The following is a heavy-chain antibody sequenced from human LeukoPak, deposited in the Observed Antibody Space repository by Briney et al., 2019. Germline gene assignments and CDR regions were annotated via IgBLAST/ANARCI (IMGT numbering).Heavy chain of an antibody. J-gene: IGHJ4*02. CDR1: GGSFSGYY. CDR3: ARILPVTTMFDY. D-gene: IGHD4-17*01. CDR2: IYYSGST. V-gene: IGHV4-59*01. Sequence: SETLSLTCAVYGGSFSGYYWSWIRQPPGKGLEWIGYIYYSGSTNYNPSLKSRVTISVDTSKSQFSLKLSSVTAADTAVYYCARILPVTTMFDYWGQGTLVTVSS.